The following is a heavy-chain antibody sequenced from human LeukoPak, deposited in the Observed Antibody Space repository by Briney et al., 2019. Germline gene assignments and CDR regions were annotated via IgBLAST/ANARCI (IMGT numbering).Heavy chain of an antibody. Sequence: PSETLSLTCTVSGGSISSRRYYWGWIRQPPGKGLEWIGSNYYCESTYYNPSPKSRVTISVDTSKLQFSLRLTSVQAACRAVYYCARRCFGDLYAEYFQHWGQGTLVTVSS. CDR3: ARRCFGDLYAEYFQH. CDR1: GGSISSRRYY. D-gene: IGHD3-10*01. CDR2: NYYCEST. V-gene: IGHV4-39*01. J-gene: IGHJ1*01.